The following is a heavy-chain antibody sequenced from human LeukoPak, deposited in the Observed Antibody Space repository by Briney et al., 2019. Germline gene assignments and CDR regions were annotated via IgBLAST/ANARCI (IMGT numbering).Heavy chain of an antibody. J-gene: IGHJ4*02. Sequence: GGSLRLSCAASGFTFPTYAMIWVRQAPGKGLDWVSAIDNSGLNTFYTDSAKGRFTISRDNSKNTLYLRMNSLRVEDTAVYYCARLGSSSSSDCWGQGTLVTVSS. D-gene: IGHD6-6*01. CDR2: IDNSGLNT. CDR1: GFTFPTYA. V-gene: IGHV3-23*01. CDR3: ARLGSSSSSDC.